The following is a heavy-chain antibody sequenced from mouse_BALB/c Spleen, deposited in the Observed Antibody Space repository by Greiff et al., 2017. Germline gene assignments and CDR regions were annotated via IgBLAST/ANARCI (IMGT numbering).Heavy chain of an antibody. D-gene: IGHD2-1*01. J-gene: IGHJ2*01. Sequence: DVKLVESGGGLVKPGGSLKLSCAASGFTFSSYAMSWVRQTPEKRLEWVATISSGGSYTYYPDSVKGRFTISRDNAKNTLYLQMSSLRSEDTAMYYCARLYYGYFDYWGQGTTLTVSS. CDR3: ARLYYGYFDY. V-gene: IGHV5-9-3*01. CDR2: ISSGGSYT. CDR1: GFTFSSYA.